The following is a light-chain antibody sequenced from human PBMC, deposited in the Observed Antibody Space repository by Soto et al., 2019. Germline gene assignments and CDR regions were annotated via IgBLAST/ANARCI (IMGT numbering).Light chain of an antibody. CDR2: AAS. Sequence: EIVMTQFPATLSVSAGERATLSCRASQSVRSNLAWYQQKPGQAPRLLIFAASTRATVIPARFRGSGSGTEFTLTISDLQSEDFAVYYCQQYSNWPRTFGQGTKVDIK. CDR1: QSVRSN. J-gene: IGKJ1*01. V-gene: IGKV3-15*01. CDR3: QQYSNWPRT.